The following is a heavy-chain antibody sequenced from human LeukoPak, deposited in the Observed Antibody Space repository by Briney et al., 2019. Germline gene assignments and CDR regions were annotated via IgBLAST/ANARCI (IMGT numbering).Heavy chain of an antibody. J-gene: IGHJ6*02. Sequence: GASVKVSCKASGYTFTSYYMHWVRQAPGQGLEWMGGIIPIFGTANYAQKFQGRVTITADESTSTAYMELSSLRSEDTAVYYCARDGGSTRYYYYYGMDVWGQGTTVTVSS. CDR2: IIPIFGTA. CDR3: ARDGGSTRYYYYYGMDV. D-gene: IGHD2-2*01. CDR1: GYTFTSYY. V-gene: IGHV1-69*13.